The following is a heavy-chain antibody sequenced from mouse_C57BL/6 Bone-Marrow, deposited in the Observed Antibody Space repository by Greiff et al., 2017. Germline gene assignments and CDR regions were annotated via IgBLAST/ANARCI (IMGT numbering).Heavy chain of an antibody. Sequence: EVKLMESGGDLVKPGGSLKLSCAASGFTFSSYGMSWVRQTPDKRLEWVATISSGGSYTYYPDSVKGRFTISRDNAKNTLYLQMSSLKSEDTAMYYCAGLVGAMDYWGQGTSVTVSS. V-gene: IGHV5-6*01. CDR2: ISSGGSYT. J-gene: IGHJ4*01. D-gene: IGHD1-3*01. CDR1: GFTFSSYG. CDR3: AGLVGAMDY.